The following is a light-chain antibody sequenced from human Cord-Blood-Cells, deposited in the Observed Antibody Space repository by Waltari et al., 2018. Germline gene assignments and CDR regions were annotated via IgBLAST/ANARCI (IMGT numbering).Light chain of an antibody. V-gene: IGKV3-20*01. J-gene: IGKJ2*01. CDR1: QSVSSSY. Sequence: EIVLTQSPGNLSLSPGERATLSCRASQSVSSSYLAWYQQQPGQAPSLLIYGASSRATGIPDRFSGSGSGTDFTLTISRLEPEDFAVYYCQQYGSSYTFGQGTKLEIK. CDR2: GAS. CDR3: QQYGSSYT.